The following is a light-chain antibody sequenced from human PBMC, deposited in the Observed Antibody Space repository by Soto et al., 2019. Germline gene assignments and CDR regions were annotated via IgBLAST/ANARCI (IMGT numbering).Light chain of an antibody. CDR3: QEYIRWPLT. Sequence: IVMTQSPATLSVSPGERATLSCRAGQTIYSNVAWYQQRPGQAPRLLMYGASTRATGTPARFSGSGSGTESTLTISSLQSENFAVYYCQEYIRWPLTFGGGTKGDIK. CDR1: QTIYSN. V-gene: IGKV3-15*01. CDR2: GAS. J-gene: IGKJ4*01.